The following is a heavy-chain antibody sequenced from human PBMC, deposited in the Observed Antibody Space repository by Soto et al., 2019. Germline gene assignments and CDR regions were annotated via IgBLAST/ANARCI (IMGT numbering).Heavy chain of an antibody. V-gene: IGHV1-2*01. Sequence: ASVKVSCKASRYTFTKYFTQWVRQGPGQGHSGWDASTLTMITHYAQKFRGRVTITSDRSVSTAYMELSSLRSEDMVVYSCVRVVVVAARCGMDVWGQGTTVTVSS. D-gene: IGHD2-15*01. CDR1: RYTFTKYF. J-gene: IGHJ6*02. CDR3: VRVVVVAARCGMDV. CDR2: STLTMIT.